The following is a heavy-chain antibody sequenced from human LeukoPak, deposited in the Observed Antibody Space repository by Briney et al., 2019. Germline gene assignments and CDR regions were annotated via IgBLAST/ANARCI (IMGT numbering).Heavy chain of an antibody. CDR3: ARDDCGDTCYPGGY. CDR1: GYTFTNYV. V-gene: IGHV1-3*01. CDR2: INAGNGDT. D-gene: IGHD2-21*01. Sequence: ASVKVSCKTSGYTFTNYVVHWVRQAPGQRPEWMGWINAGNGDTKYSQNFQGRVTITRDTSASTAYMELSSLTSEDTALYYCARDDCGDTCYPGGYWGQGTLVTVSS. J-gene: IGHJ4*02.